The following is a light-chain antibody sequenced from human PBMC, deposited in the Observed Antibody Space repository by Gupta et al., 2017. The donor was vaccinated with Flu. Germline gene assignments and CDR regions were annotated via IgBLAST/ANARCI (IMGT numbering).Light chain of an antibody. CDR1: QSINTY. J-gene: IGKJ5*01. Sequence: DIQMTQSPSSLSASVGDRVTITCRSSQSINTYLNWYQQKPGKAPKLLIFLASNLPSGVPSRFGASGSGTDFTLTISSLQPEDFASYYCQQSYSTPITFGQGTRLEIK. CDR2: LAS. CDR3: QQSYSTPIT. V-gene: IGKV1-39*01.